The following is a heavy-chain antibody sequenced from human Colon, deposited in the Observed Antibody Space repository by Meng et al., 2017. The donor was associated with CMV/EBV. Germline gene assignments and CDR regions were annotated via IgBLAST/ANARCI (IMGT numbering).Heavy chain of an antibody. CDR1: GGSIVDSY. CDR2: ISGSGGST. Sequence: GGSLRLSCTVSGGSIVDSYAYWGWVRQAPGKGLEWVSAISGSGGSTYYADSVKGRFTISRDNSKNTLYLQMNSLRAEDTAVYYCAKALTGTTRGNWFDPWGQGTLVTVSS. CDR3: AKALTGTTRGNWFDP. V-gene: IGHV3-23*01. J-gene: IGHJ5*02. D-gene: IGHD1-7*01.